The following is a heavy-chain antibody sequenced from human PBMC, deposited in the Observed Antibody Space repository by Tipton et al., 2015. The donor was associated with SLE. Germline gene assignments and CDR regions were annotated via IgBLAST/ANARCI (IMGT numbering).Heavy chain of an antibody. Sequence: TLSLTCTVSGGSIRSGYWSWIRQPPGKGLEWIGYVYYSGSTNYNPSLKSRVTISMDTSKNQFSLKLNSVTAADTAVYYCARFRDEYYYYAMDVWGQGTTVTVS. CDR1: GGSIRSGY. CDR3: ARFRDEYYYYAMDV. CDR2: VYYSGST. V-gene: IGHV4-59*08. J-gene: IGHJ6*02.